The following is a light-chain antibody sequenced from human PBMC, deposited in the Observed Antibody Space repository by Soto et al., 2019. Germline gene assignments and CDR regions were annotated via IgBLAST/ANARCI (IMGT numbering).Light chain of an antibody. CDR1: SIDFVSYNH. Sequence: QSVLTQPPSVSVSPGQSVTISCTGTSIDFVSYNHVSWYQQHPGKAPKLVIYEVTKRPSGVSNRFSGSKSGNTASLTISGLQAEDETDYYCSSYTSTNHVVFGGGTKVTVL. V-gene: IGLV2-14*01. CDR3: SSYTSTNHVV. CDR2: EVT. J-gene: IGLJ2*01.